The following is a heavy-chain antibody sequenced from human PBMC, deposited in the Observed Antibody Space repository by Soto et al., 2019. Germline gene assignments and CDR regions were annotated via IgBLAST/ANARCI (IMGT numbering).Heavy chain of an antibody. CDR3: ARAALNGASYFDL. V-gene: IGHV3-74*01. Sequence: LRLSCAASGFTLSPYWMHWVRQAPGKGLVWVSRIKSDGTIINYADSVKGRATISRDNARNTLYLQVGSLRAEDTALYYCARAALNGASYFDLWGQGTLVTVSS. D-gene: IGHD1-26*01. J-gene: IGHJ4*02. CDR1: GFTLSPYW. CDR2: IKSDGTII.